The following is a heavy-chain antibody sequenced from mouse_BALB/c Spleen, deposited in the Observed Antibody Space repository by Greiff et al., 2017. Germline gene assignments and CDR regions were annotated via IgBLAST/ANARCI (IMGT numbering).Heavy chain of an antibody. J-gene: IGHJ4*01. CDR3: ARDWVMRAMDY. V-gene: IGHV5-17*02. Sequence: EVKLVESGGGLVQPGGSRKLSCAASGFTFSSFGMHWVRQAPEKGLEWVAYISSGSSTIYYADTVKGRFTISRDNPKNTLFLQMTSLRSEDTAMYYCARDWVMRAMDYWGQGTSVTVSS. CDR2: ISSGSSTI. D-gene: IGHD2-2*01. CDR1: GFTFSSFG.